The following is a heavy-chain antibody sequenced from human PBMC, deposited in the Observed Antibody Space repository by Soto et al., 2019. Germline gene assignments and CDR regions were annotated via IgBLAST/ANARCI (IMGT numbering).Heavy chain of an antibody. Sequence: EVQLAESGGGVVRPGGSRRLSCAASGIAFGDYGMTWVRRVPGKGLEWVAGISWNGDNTGYADFAKGRFTISRDNSKKSLLLEMNSLRVEDTAFYYWARGEYTSRRGFDVWGQGTPGTVSS. J-gene: IGHJ6*02. V-gene: IGHV3-20*04. D-gene: IGHD6-6*01. CDR3: ARGEYTSRRGFDV. CDR2: ISWNGDNT. CDR1: GIAFGDYG.